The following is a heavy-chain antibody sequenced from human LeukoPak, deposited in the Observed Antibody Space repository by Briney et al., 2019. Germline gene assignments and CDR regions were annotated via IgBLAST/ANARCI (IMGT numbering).Heavy chain of an antibody. J-gene: IGHJ4*02. V-gene: IGHV3-23*01. CDR3: AKGGKWDVTPFDY. CDR2: ISGGGGST. CDR1: GFTFTSYS. D-gene: IGHD1-26*01. Sequence: GGSLRLSCAASGFTFTSYSMNWVRQAPGKGLEWVSTISGGGGSTYYADSVKGRFAIPRDNSKNTLYLQVNSLRAEDTAVYYCAKGGKWDVTPFDYWGQGTLVTVSS.